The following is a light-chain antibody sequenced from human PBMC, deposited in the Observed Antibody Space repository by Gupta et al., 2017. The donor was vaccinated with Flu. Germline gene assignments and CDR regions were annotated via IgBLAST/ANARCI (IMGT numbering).Light chain of an antibody. Sequence: TVTLTCGSTTGTVTSGHYPYWYQQKPGQAPRTLIYAARNKHSGAPARFSGSILGSKAALTLSGAQPEDEAEYYCWRFDGGAEWVFGGGTELTVL. CDR3: WRFDGGAEWV. CDR2: AAR. V-gene: IGLV7-46*01. J-gene: IGLJ3*02. CDR1: TGTVTSGHY.